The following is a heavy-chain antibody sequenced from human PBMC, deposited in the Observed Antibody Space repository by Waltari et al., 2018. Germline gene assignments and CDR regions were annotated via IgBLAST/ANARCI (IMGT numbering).Heavy chain of an antibody. J-gene: IGHJ6*03. Sequence: EVQLVESGGGLVQPGGSLRLSCAASGFTFSSYAMSWVRQAPGKGLEWVSAISGSGGSTYYADSVKGRFTISRDNSKNTLYLQMNSLRAEDTAVYYCASGVVINPYYYYYYMDVWGKGTTVTVSS. CDR1: GFTFSSYA. V-gene: IGHV3-23*04. CDR2: ISGSGGST. D-gene: IGHD3-3*01. CDR3: ASGVVINPYYYYYYMDV.